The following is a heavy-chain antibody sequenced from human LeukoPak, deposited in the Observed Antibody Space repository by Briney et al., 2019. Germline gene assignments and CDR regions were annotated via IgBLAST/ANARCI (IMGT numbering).Heavy chain of an antibody. V-gene: IGHV1-46*01. CDR3: ARALRTGGFDP. CDR2: INPSGGST. D-gene: IGHD7-27*01. Sequence: PEASMKVSCKASGYTFTNYYMHWVRQAPGQGLEWMGIINPSGGSTSYAQKFQGRVTMTRDTSTRTVYMELSSLRSEDTAVYYCARALRTGGFDPWGQGTLVSVSS. CDR1: GYTFTNYY. J-gene: IGHJ5*02.